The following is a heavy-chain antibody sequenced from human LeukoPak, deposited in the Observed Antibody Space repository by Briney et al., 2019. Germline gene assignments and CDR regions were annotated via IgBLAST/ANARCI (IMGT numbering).Heavy chain of an antibody. V-gene: IGHV3-20*04. J-gene: IGHJ3*02. CDR1: GLTFDDYG. D-gene: IGHD1-26*01. Sequence: TGGSLRLSCAASGLTFDDYGMSWVRQVPGKGLEWVPGINWSGGSIAYVDSVKGRFTISRDNAKNSLYLQMNSLRAEDTALYYCATRSGSYYDAFDIWGQGTMATVSS. CDR3: ATRSGSYYDAFDI. CDR2: INWSGGSI.